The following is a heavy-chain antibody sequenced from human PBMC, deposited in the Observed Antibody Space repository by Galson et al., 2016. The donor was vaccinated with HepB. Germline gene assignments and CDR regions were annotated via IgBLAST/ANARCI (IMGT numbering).Heavy chain of an antibody. V-gene: IGHV3-33*01. J-gene: IGHJ4*02. Sequence: SLRLSCAASGFTFSSYGMHWVRQAPGKGLEWVAVIWYDGSSEYYADSVKGRFTVSRDNSKNTLYLRMNSLRADDTAVYYCARRHEYCPPVGCSVDYWGQGTLVSVSS. CDR1: GFTFSSYG. D-gene: IGHD2/OR15-2a*01. CDR3: ARRHEYCPPVGCSVDY. CDR2: IWYDGSSE.